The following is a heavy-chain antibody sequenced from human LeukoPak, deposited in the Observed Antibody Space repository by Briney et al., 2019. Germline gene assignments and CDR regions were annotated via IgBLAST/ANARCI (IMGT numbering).Heavy chain of an antibody. CDR1: GGSISSYY. V-gene: IGHV4-59*01. CDR3: ARQGGITMIVVFIQDRFDI. CDR2: IYYSGST. Sequence: AESLSLTCTVSGGSISSYYRSWVRQPPGKGLEWISFIYYSGSTNYDPSVKGRFTISVKTSKNQFSLKLSSVTAADTAVYYCARQGGITMIVVFIQDRFDIWGQGTMVTVSS. D-gene: IGHD3-22*01. J-gene: IGHJ3*02.